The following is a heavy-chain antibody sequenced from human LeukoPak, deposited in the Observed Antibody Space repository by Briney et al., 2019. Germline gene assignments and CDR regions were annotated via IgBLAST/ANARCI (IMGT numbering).Heavy chain of an antibody. CDR2: IKQDGSEK. D-gene: IGHD1-26*01. J-gene: IGHJ4*02. Sequence: PGGSLRLSCAASGFTFSSYWMSWVRQAPGKGLEWVANIKQDGSEKYYVDSVKGRFTISRDNSKNTLYLQMNSLRAEDTAVYYRAKDSGDSGSDGVTDYWGQGTLVTVSS. CDR3: AKDSGDSGSDGVTDY. CDR1: GFTFSSYW. V-gene: IGHV3-7*01.